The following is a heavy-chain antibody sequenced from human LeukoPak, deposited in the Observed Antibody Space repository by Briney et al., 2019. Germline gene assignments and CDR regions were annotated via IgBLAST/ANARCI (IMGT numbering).Heavy chain of an antibody. CDR3: ARDSVGWGSLSIAAAGIFDY. D-gene: IGHD6-13*01. CDR1: GFTFSSYS. J-gene: IGHJ4*02. V-gene: IGHV3-21*01. Sequence: GGSLRLSCAASGFTFSSYSMNWVRQAPGKGLEWVSSISSSGSYIYYADSVKGRFTISRDNAKKSLYLQMNSLRAEDTAVYYCARDSVGWGSLSIAAAGIFDYWGQGTLVTVSS. CDR2: ISSSGSYI.